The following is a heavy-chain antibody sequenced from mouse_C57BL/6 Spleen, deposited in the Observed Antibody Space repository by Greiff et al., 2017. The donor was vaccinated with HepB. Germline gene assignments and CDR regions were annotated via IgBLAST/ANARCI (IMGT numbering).Heavy chain of an antibody. V-gene: IGHV1-69*01. CDR3: VRRRAQATYLLAY. Sequence: QVQLQQPGAELVMPGASVKLSCKASGYTFTSYWMHWVKQRPGQGLEWIGEIDPSDSYTNYNQTCKGQSTLTVDKSSSTASMQLTSLTSEESAVYYCVRRRAQATYLLAYWGQGTLVTVSA. CDR1: GYTFTSYW. J-gene: IGHJ3*01. CDR2: IDPSDSYT. D-gene: IGHD3-2*02.